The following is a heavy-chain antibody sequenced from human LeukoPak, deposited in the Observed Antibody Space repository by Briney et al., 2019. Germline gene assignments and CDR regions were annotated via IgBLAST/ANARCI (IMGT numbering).Heavy chain of an antibody. CDR1: GGSISSGSYY. V-gene: IGHV4-61*01. D-gene: IGHD2-15*01. CDR2: IYYGGST. Sequence: SQTLSLTCTVSGGSISSGSYYWSWMRQPPGKGLEWIGYIYYGGSTNYNPSLKSRVSMSVDTSKNQFSLNLSSVTAADTAVYHCARLLAGCPGGRCRAHFDYWGQGTLVTVSS. J-gene: IGHJ4*02. CDR3: ARLLAGCPGGRCRAHFDY.